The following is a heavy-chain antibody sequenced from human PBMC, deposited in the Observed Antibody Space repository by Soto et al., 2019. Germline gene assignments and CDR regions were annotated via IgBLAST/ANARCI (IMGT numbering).Heavy chain of an antibody. CDR1: GFTLSSYA. V-gene: IGHV3-23*01. D-gene: IGHD3-22*01. CDR3: AKGSYYYDSSGLRLGYWYFDL. CDR2: ITGSGGST. J-gene: IGHJ2*01. Sequence: EVQLLESGGGLVQPGGSLRLSCAASGFTLSSYAMSWVRQAPGKGLEWVSGITGSGGSTYYADSVKGRFTISRDNSKNTLYLQMNSLRAEDTALYYCAKGSYYYDSSGLRLGYWYFDLWGRGTLVTVSS.